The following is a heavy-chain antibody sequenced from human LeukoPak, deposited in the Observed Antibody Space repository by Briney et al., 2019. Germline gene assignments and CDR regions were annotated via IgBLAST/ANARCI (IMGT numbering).Heavy chain of an antibody. CDR3: ARQGRGYSYGYGGLFAFDI. Sequence: SETLSLTCTVSGGSISSSSYYWGWIRQPPGKGLEWIGGIYYSGSTYYNPSLKSRVTISVDTSKNQFSLKLSSVTAADTAVYYCARQGRGYSYGYGGLFAFDIWGQGTMVTVSS. CDR2: IYYSGST. CDR1: GGSISSSSYY. J-gene: IGHJ3*02. V-gene: IGHV4-39*01. D-gene: IGHD5-18*01.